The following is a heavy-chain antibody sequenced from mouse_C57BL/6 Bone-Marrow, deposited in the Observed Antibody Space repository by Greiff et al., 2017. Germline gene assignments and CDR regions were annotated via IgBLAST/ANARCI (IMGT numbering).Heavy chain of an antibody. CDR1: GYSITSGYY. Sequence: EVKLMESGPGLVKPSQSLSLTCSVTGYSITSGYYWNWIRQFPGNKLEWMGYISYDGSNNYNPSLKNRISITRDTSKNQFFLKLNSVTTEDTATYYCARDPPLRDWGQGTLVTVSA. CDR3: ARDPPLRD. V-gene: IGHV3-6*01. J-gene: IGHJ3*01. CDR2: ISYDGSN.